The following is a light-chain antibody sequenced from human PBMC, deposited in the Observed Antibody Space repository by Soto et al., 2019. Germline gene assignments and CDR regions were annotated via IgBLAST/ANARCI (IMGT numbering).Light chain of an antibody. CDR1: QSISSY. Sequence: DIQMTQSPSSLSASVGDRVTITCRSIQSISSYVNWHQKQPGRAPKLLMYAASSLQSGVPSRFSGSGSGTDFTLTISSLQPEDFATYDCQQTYSPPWTFGQGTKVDIK. V-gene: IGKV1-39*01. J-gene: IGKJ1*01. CDR2: AAS. CDR3: QQTYSPPWT.